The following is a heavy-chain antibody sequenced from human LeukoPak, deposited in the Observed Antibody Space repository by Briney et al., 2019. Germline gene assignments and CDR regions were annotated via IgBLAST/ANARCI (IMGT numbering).Heavy chain of an antibody. CDR3: ARARTGGYSYGRQTRFDY. J-gene: IGHJ4*02. CDR1: GGSFSGYY. Sequence: SETLSLTCAVYGGSFSGYYWSWIRQPPGKGLEWIGEINHSGSTNYNPSLKSRVTISVDTPKNQFSLKLSSVTAADTAVYYCARARTGGYSYGRQTRFDYWGQGTLVTVSS. CDR2: INHSGST. D-gene: IGHD5-18*01. V-gene: IGHV4-34*01.